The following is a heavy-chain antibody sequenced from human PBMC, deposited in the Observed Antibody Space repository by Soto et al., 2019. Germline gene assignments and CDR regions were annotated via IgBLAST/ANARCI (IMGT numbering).Heavy chain of an antibody. V-gene: IGHV4-59*01. CDR3: AGVELELQPYYYYGMDV. Sequence: NPSETLSLTCTVSGGSISSYYWSWIRQPPGKGLEWLGYIYYSGSTNYNPSLKSRVTISVDTSKNQFSLKLSSVTAADTAVYYCAGVELELQPYYYYGMDVWGQGTTVTVSS. CDR2: IYYSGST. CDR1: GGSISSYY. D-gene: IGHD1-7*01. J-gene: IGHJ6*02.